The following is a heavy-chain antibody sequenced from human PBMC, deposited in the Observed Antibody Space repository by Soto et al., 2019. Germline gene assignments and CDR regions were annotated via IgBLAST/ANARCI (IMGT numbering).Heavy chain of an antibody. CDR2: IKQDGSDK. D-gene: IGHD3-22*01. J-gene: IGHJ6*03. Sequence: EVQLVESGGGLVQPGGSLRLSCAASGVTFSTYWMSWVRQAPGKGLEWVATIKQDGSDKYYVDSVRGRFTISRDNAETSLNLQMSGLRAEDTAVYYCARGCDRSNGPYYVDVWGKATTVIVSS. V-gene: IGHV3-7*01. CDR1: GVTFSTYW. CDR3: ARGCDRSNGPYYVDV.